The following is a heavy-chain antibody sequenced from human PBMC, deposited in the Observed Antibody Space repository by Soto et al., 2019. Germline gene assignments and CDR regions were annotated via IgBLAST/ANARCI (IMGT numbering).Heavy chain of an antibody. CDR3: AGDAILGDSPPLFDS. V-gene: IGHV1-18*01. CDR1: GYTFTSYG. J-gene: IGHJ4*02. CDR2: ISAYNGNT. D-gene: IGHD2-2*02. Sequence: GASVKVSCKASGYTFTSYGISWVRQAPGQGLEWMGWISAYNGNTNYAQKLQGRVTMTTDTSTSTAYMELRSLRSDDTAVYYCAGDAILGDSPPLFDSWGQGTRVTVS.